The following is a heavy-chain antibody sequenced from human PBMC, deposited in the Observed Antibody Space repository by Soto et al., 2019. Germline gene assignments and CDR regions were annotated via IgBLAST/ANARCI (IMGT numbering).Heavy chain of an antibody. Sequence: LSLTCAVYGGSFSGYYWSWIRQPPGKGLEWIGEINHSGSTNYNPSLKSRVTISVDTSKNQFSLKLSSVTAADTAVYYCARPDYDILTENAFDIWGQGTMVTV. D-gene: IGHD3-9*01. CDR3: ARPDYDILTENAFDI. CDR2: INHSGST. CDR1: GGSFSGYY. V-gene: IGHV4-34*01. J-gene: IGHJ3*02.